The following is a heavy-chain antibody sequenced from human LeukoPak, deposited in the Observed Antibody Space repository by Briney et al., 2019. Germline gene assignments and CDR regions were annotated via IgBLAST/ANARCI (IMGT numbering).Heavy chain of an antibody. D-gene: IGHD5-12*01. CDR1: GYTFTSNG. V-gene: IGHV1-18*01. CDR2: IRAYNGNT. J-gene: IGHJ6*02. Sequence: ASVKLSCNASGYTFTSNGISWVRQAPGQWREWMGWIRAYNGNTNYAQKRPGRVPMTTDTSTSTAYMELRSLRSDHTAVYYSPRDRALATLAPLYYYYYYGMDVWGQGTTVPVSS. CDR3: PRDRALATLAPLYYYYYYGMDV.